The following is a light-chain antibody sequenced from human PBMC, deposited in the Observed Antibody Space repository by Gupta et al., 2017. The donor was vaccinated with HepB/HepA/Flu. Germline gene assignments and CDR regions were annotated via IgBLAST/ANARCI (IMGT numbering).Light chain of an antibody. J-gene: IGLJ3*02. CDR2: RDC. Sequence: SSDLIQPLSVSVALRQRARIPFRGVNLRRQKVHWYQQKPGQAPVLVMFRDCNRPPGPPERFSGSKSGSTATLNITSAQDGDAADYYFQALDSTSVLYGGGTKLTVL. CDR3: QALDSTSVL. V-gene: IGLV3-9*01. CDR1: NLRRQK.